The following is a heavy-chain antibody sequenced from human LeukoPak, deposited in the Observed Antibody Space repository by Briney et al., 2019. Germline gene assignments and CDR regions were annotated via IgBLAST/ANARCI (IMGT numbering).Heavy chain of an antibody. CDR1: GFTFTSSA. CDR2: IVVGSGNT. V-gene: IGHV1-58*01. Sequence: SVKVSCKASGFTFTSSAVQWVRQARGQRLEWIGWIVVGSGNTNYAQKFQERVTITRDMSTSTAYMELSSLRSEDTAVYYCARGPIAAAANWFDYWGQGTLVTVSS. CDR3: ARGPIAAAANWFDY. D-gene: IGHD6-13*01. J-gene: IGHJ4*02.